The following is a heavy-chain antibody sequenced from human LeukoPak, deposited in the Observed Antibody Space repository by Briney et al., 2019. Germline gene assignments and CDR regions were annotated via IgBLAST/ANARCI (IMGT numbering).Heavy chain of an antibody. D-gene: IGHD3-10*01. CDR1: GFTFTSYA. Sequence: QPGGSLRLSCAASGFTFTSYAMTWVRQAPGKGLEWVSSISGSGGSTYYADSVKGRFTISRDNSKNTLYLQMNSLRAEDTAVYYCARDRSERYYEPFDCWGQGTLVTVSS. CDR2: ISGSGGST. V-gene: IGHV3-23*01. CDR3: ARDRSERYYEPFDC. J-gene: IGHJ4*02.